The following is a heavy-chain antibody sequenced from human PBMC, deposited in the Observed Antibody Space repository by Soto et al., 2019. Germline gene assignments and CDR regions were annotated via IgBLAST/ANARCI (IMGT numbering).Heavy chain of an antibody. V-gene: IGHV3-30-3*01. Sequence: GGSLRLSCAASGFTFSSYAMHWVRQAPGKGLEWVAVISYDGSNKYYADSVKGRFTISRDNSKNTLYLQMNSLRAEDTAVYYCARSSYYYGSGRYAGDYWGQGTLVTVSS. D-gene: IGHD3-10*01. CDR2: ISYDGSNK. J-gene: IGHJ4*02. CDR1: GFTFSSYA. CDR3: ARSSYYYGSGRYAGDY.